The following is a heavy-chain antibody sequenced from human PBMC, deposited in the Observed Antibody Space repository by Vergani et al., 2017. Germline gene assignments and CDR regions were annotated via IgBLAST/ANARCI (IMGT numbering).Heavy chain of an antibody. D-gene: IGHD4-17*01. Sequence: QVQLVQSGVEVKKPGSSVKVSCKASGGTFSSYTISWVRQAPGQGLEWMGRIIPILGIANYAQKFQGRVTITADKSTSTAYMELSSLRSEDTAVYYCARERGGTTVTTSYFDYWGQGTLVTVSS. CDR2: IIPILGIA. CDR1: GGTFSSYT. J-gene: IGHJ4*02. CDR3: ARERGGTTVTTSYFDY. V-gene: IGHV1-69*08.